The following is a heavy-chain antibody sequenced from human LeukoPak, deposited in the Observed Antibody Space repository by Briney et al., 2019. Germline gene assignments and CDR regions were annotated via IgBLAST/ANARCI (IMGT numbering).Heavy chain of an antibody. CDR3: AKADETIGGAFDI. Sequence: GGSLRLSCSASGFIFKNYAMSWVRQAPGKGLEWVSIISGTSDTTRYGDSVRGRFTTSRDNPRNTLYLQMNSLRVDDTAVYYCAKADETIGGAFDIWGQGTMVIVSS. CDR2: ISGTSDTT. D-gene: IGHD1-7*01. V-gene: IGHV3-23*01. J-gene: IGHJ3*02. CDR1: GFIFKNYA.